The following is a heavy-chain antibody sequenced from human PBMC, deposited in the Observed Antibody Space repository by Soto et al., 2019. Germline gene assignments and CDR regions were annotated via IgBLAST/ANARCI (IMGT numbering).Heavy chain of an antibody. D-gene: IGHD2-2*01. J-gene: IGHJ5*02. CDR1: GGSFSGYY. CDR2: INHSGST. CDR3: ARLHCNSPNCVPLDP. Sequence: SETLSLTCAVYGGSFSGYYWTWIRQPPGTGLEWIGEINHSGSTNYNPSLKSRVTMSVDTSKNQLSLELRSVTAADTAVYYCARLHCNSPNCVPLDPWGQGTLVTVSS. V-gene: IGHV4-34*01.